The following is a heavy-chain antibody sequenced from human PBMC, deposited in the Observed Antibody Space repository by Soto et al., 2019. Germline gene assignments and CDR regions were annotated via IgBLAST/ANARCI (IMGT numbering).Heavy chain of an antibody. V-gene: IGHV1-18*04. J-gene: IGHJ4*02. CDR2: ISTYNTNT. D-gene: IGHD4-17*01. CDR3: ARWAGQVRDYGGPFDY. Sequence: QVQLVQSGAEVKNPGASVTVSCKASGERFTTYGISWVRQAPGQGLEWMGWISTYNTNTNYAPKFQGRLLLTTDPSTTTAPMELRSLRPDDTAVYYCARWAGQVRDYGGPFDYWGQGTLVTVSS. CDR1: GERFTTYG.